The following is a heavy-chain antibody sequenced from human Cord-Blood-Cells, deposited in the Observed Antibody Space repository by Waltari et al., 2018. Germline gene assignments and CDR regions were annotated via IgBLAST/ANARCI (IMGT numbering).Heavy chain of an antibody. CDR3: GREGGGIAARY. D-gene: IGHD6-6*01. Sequence: QVQLVQSGAEVKKPGSSVKVSCQASGGTFSSYAISWVRQAPGHGLEWMGGIIPIFGTANYAQKFQGRVTITADKPTSTAYMGLSSRSSEDTAVYYCGREGGGIAARYWGQGTLVTVSS. J-gene: IGHJ4*02. CDR2: IIPIFGTA. V-gene: IGHV1-69*06. CDR1: GGTFSSYA.